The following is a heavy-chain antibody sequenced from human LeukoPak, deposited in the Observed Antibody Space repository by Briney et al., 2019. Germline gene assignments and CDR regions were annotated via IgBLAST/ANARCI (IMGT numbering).Heavy chain of an antibody. CDR2: IFYSGST. J-gene: IGHJ4*02. CDR3: ARDFGIAAAGTAFDY. Sequence: PSETLSLTCTVSGGSISSSSYYWGWIRQPPGKGLEWIGNIFYSGSTYYSPSLRSRVTISLDTSRNQFSLKLNSVTAADTAVYYCARDFGIAAAGTAFDYWGQGTLVTVSS. V-gene: IGHV4-39*07. CDR1: GGSISSSSYY. D-gene: IGHD6-13*01.